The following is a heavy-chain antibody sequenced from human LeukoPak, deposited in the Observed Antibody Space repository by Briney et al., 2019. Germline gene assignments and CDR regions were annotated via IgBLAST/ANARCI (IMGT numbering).Heavy chain of an antibody. J-gene: IGHJ3*02. Sequence: GESLKISCKGSGYSFTSYWIGWVRQMPGKGLEWMGIIYPGDSDTRYSPSFQGQVTISADKSISTAYLQWSSLKASDTAMYYCARQVDIVGTGDAFDIWGQGTKVTVSS. D-gene: IGHD2-21*01. V-gene: IGHV5-51*01. CDR2: IYPGDSDT. CDR1: GYSFTSYW. CDR3: ARQVDIVGTGDAFDI.